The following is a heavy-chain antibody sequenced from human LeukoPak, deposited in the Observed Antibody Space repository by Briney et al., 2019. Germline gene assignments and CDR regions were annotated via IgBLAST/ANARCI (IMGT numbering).Heavy chain of an antibody. D-gene: IGHD6-19*01. V-gene: IGHV3-13*01. CDR1: GFTFSSYD. Sequence: GGSLRLSCAASGFTFSSYDMHWVRQATGKGLEWVSAIGTAGDTYYPGSVKGRFTISRENAKNSLYLQMNSLRAGDTAVYYCARGHRSGWYTWFDPWGQGTPVTVSS. CDR3: ARGHRSGWYTWFDP. CDR2: IGTAGDT. J-gene: IGHJ5*02.